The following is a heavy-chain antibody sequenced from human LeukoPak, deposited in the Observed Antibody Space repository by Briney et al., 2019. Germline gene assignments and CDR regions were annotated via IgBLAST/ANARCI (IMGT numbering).Heavy chain of an antibody. CDR2: INHSGST. V-gene: IGHV4-34*01. CDR1: GGSFSGYY. J-gene: IGHJ6*03. D-gene: IGHD1-1*01. CDR3: ARGLRQPRHYYYYMDV. Sequence: PSETLSLTCAVYGGSFSGYYWSWIRQPPGKGLEWIGEINHSGSTNYNPSLKSRVTISVDTSKNQFSLKLSSVTAADTAVYYCARGLRQPRHYYYYMDVWGKGTTVTVSS.